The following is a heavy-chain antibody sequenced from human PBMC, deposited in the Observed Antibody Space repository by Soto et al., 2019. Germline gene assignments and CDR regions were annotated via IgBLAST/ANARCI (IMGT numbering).Heavy chain of an antibody. CDR1: GFTVSSNY. D-gene: IGHD6-13*01. Sequence: EVQLVESGGGLIQPGGSLRLSCAASGFTVSSNYMSWVRQAPGKGLEWVSVIYSGGSTYYADSVKGRFTISRDNSKNTLYLQMYSLRAEDTAVYYSARVPVYSSSYYAFDIWGQGSMVTVSS. V-gene: IGHV3-53*01. CDR3: ARVPVYSSSYYAFDI. J-gene: IGHJ3*02. CDR2: IYSGGST.